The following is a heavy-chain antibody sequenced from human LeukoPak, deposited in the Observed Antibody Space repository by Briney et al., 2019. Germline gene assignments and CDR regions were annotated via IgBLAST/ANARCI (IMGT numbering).Heavy chain of an antibody. CDR1: GYTFTGYY. Sequence: ASVKVSCKASGYTFTGYYMHWVRQAPGQGLEWMGWINPNSGGTNYAQKFQGRVTMTRDKSIRTAYMELRSLRSDDTAVYYCARDLNPTYYYDSSGYYDGVWGQGTLVTVSS. J-gene: IGHJ4*02. CDR2: INPNSGGT. D-gene: IGHD3-22*01. CDR3: ARDLNPTYYYDSSGYYDGV. V-gene: IGHV1-2*02.